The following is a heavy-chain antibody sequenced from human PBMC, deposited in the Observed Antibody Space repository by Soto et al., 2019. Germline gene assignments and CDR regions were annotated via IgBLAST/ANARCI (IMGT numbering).Heavy chain of an antibody. Sequence: QVQLMESGGGVVQPGRSLRLSCAASGLTFSSYGMHWVRQAPGKGLEWVAVISYDGSNKYYADSVKGRFTISRDNSKNTLYLQMNSLRAEDTAVYYCAKGEAAAGNRALRFDYWGQGTLVTVSS. D-gene: IGHD6-13*01. V-gene: IGHV3-30*18. CDR2: ISYDGSNK. CDR3: AKGEAAAGNRALRFDY. J-gene: IGHJ4*02. CDR1: GLTFSSYG.